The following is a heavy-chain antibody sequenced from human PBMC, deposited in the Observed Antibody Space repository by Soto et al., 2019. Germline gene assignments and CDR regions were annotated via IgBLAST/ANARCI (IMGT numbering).Heavy chain of an antibody. V-gene: IGHV3-23*04. CDR2: ISDSGGTS. J-gene: IGHJ4*02. Sequence: EVQLVDSGGGLVQPGGSLRLSCAASGFIFSNYVMSWVRQAPGKGLEWVSSISDSGGTSYYADSVKGRFTISRDNSKNALDLQWNTRPAEDTAIYYCAKRPRALLTFDYWGKGTMVTVSS. CDR1: GFIFSNYV. CDR3: AKRPRALLTFDY.